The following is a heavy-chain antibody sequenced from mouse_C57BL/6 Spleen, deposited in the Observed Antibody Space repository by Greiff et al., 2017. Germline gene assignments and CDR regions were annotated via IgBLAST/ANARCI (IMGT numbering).Heavy chain of an antibody. D-gene: IGHD1-1*01. J-gene: IGHJ1*03. V-gene: IGHV5-12*01. CDR2: ISNGGGST. Sequence: EVKVVESGGGLVQPGGSLKLSCAASGFTFSDYYMYWVRQTPEKRLEWVAYISNGGGSTYYPDTVKGRFTISRDNAKNTLYLQMSRLKSEDTAMYYCARHHYGSSGNFDVWGTGTTVTVSS. CDR1: GFTFSDYY. CDR3: ARHHYGSSGNFDV.